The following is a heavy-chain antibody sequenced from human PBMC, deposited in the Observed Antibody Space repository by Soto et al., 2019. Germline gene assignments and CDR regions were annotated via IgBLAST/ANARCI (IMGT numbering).Heavy chain of an antibody. CDR2: ISYDGSNK. Sequence: SCAASGFTFSSYAMHWVRQAPGKGLEWVAVISYDGSNKYYADSVKGRFTISRDNSKNTLYLQMNSLRAEDTAVYYCARDPRLDFWSGYLDYWGQGTLVTVSS. CDR3: ARDPRLDFWSGYLDY. D-gene: IGHD3-3*01. V-gene: IGHV3-30-3*01. J-gene: IGHJ4*02. CDR1: GFTFSSYA.